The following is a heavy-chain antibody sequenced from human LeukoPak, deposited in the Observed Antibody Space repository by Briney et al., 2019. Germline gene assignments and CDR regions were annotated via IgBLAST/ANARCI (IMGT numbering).Heavy chain of an antibody. J-gene: IGHJ3*02. D-gene: IGHD3-10*01. CDR2: ISSNGGST. CDR3: VKARRGAFDI. V-gene: IGHV3-64D*06. CDR1: GFPFSSYA. Sequence: GGSLRLSCSASGFPFSSYAMHWVRQAPGKGLEYVSAISSNGGSTCYADSVKGRFTISRDNSKNTLYLQMSSLRAEDTAVYYCVKARRGAFDIWGQGTMVTVSS.